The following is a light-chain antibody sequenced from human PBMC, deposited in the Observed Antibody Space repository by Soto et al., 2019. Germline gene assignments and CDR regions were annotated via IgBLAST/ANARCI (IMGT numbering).Light chain of an antibody. J-gene: IGLJ3*02. Sequence: QSVLTQPASVSGSPGQSITISCTGTSSDVGSYDRVSWYQKHPGKGPTLIIYEVNKRPSGVSNRFSGSKSGNMASLTISGLHAEDEADYYCCSSVGGPIWVFGGGPKRPS. CDR3: CSSVGGPIWV. CDR1: SSDVGSYDR. V-gene: IGLV2-23*02. CDR2: EVN.